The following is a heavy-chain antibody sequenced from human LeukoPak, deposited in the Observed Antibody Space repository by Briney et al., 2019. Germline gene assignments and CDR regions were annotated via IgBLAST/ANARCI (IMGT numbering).Heavy chain of an antibody. CDR1: GFTFGDYA. Sequence: GGSLRLSCTASGFTFGDYAMSWVRQAPGKGLEWGGFIRSKAYGGTTEYAASVKGRFTILRDDSKSIAYLQMNSLKTEDTAVYYCTREWYYYGAYYMDVWGKGTTVTVSS. D-gene: IGHD3-10*01. V-gene: IGHV3-49*04. J-gene: IGHJ6*03. CDR3: TREWYYYGAYYMDV. CDR2: IRSKAYGGTT.